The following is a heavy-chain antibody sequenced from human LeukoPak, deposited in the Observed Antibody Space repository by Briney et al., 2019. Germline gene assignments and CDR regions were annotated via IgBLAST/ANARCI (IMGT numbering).Heavy chain of an antibody. V-gene: IGHV3-73*01. CDR3: SIAYGNYDY. D-gene: IGHD3-10*01. J-gene: IGHJ4*02. CDR1: GFTFSGSV. Sequence: GGSPRLSCAASGFTFSGSVIHWVRQASGNGLEWVGRIRGKTHSYATAYAASVKGRFTISRDDSKNTAYLQMNSLKTEDTAVYYCSIAYGNYDYWGQGTLVTVSS. CDR2: IRGKTHSYAT.